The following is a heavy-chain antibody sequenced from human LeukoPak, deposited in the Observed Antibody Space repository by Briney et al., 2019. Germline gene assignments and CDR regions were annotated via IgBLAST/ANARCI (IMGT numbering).Heavy chain of an antibody. CDR2: IYTSGTT. Sequence: PSETLSLTFTVSGGSISSYHWSWIRQPAGKGLEWIGRIYTSGTTNYNPSLKSRVTISVDTSKNQFSLKLSSVTAADTAVYYCARATWDSSGPGAPFDYWGQGTLVTVSS. V-gene: IGHV4-4*07. J-gene: IGHJ4*02. CDR1: GGSISSYH. D-gene: IGHD3-22*01. CDR3: ARATWDSSGPGAPFDY.